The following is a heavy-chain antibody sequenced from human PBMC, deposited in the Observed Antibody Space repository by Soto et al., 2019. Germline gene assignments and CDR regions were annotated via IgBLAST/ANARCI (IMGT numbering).Heavy chain of an antibody. CDR3: ARSEDYGDYVFDY. Sequence: QVQLVESGGGVVQPGRSLRLSCAASGFTFSSYAMHWVRQAPGKGLEWVAVISYDGSNKYYADSVKGRFTISRDNSKNTLYLQMNGLRAEDTAVYYCARSEDYGDYVFDYWGQGPLVTVSS. J-gene: IGHJ4*02. CDR2: ISYDGSNK. V-gene: IGHV3-30-3*01. D-gene: IGHD4-17*01. CDR1: GFTFSSYA.